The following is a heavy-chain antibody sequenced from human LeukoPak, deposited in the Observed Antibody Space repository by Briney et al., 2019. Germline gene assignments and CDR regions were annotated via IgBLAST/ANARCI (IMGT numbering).Heavy chain of an antibody. CDR2: ISSSGSTI. Sequence: GGSLRLSCAASEFTFSSYTMNWVRQAPGKGLEWVSYISSSGSTIFYADSVKGRFTISRDNAKNSLYLQMNSLRVEDTAVYYCARDRVSGSGSIDYWGQGTLVTVSS. V-gene: IGHV3-48*04. D-gene: IGHD3-10*01. J-gene: IGHJ4*02. CDR3: ARDRVSGSGSIDY. CDR1: EFTFSSYT.